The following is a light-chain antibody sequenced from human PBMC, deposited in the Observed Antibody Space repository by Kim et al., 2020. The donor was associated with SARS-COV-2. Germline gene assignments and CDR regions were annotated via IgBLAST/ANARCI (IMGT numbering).Light chain of an antibody. J-gene: IGLJ2*01. V-gene: IGLV1-44*01. CDR3: SSWDDSLNGPE. CDR1: NSNIGSNT. Sequence: GRGVAISCSGSNSNIGSNTVHWYQQLPGTAPKHLIYSNNQRPSGVPDRFSGSKSGTSASLAIGGLQSEDEADYYCSSWDDSLNGPEFGGGTQLTVL. CDR2: SNN.